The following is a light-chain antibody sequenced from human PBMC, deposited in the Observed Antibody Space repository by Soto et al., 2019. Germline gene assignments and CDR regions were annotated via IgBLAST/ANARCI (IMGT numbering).Light chain of an antibody. CDR3: CSSAGGFTWV. CDR2: YVS. J-gene: IGLJ3*02. Sequence: QSALTQPRSVSGSPVQSVTISCTGTSSDVVSWYQQHPGKAPKLIIYYVSQRPSGVPDRFSGSKSGNTASLTISGLQAEDEADYYCCSSAGGFTWVFGGGTKVTVL. CDR1: SSDV. V-gene: IGLV2-11*01.